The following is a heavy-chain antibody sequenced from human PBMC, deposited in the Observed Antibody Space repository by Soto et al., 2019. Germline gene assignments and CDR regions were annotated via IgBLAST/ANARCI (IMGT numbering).Heavy chain of an antibody. CDR2: IWYDGSKK. CDR3: ARERIFWYISSWYHYYGMDV. V-gene: IGHV3-33*01. J-gene: IGHJ6*02. Sequence: QVQLVESGGGVVQPGRSLRLSCAASGFTFSSYGMHWVRQAPGKGLEWVAVIWYDGSKKYYADSVKGRFTISRDNSKNTLYLKMNSLRAEDTAVYYCARERIFWYISSWYHYYGMDVWGQGTTVTVSS. D-gene: IGHD6-13*01. CDR1: GFTFSSYG.